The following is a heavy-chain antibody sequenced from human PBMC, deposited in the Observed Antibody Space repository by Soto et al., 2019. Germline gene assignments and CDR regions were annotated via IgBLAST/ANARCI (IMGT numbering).Heavy chain of an antibody. CDR1: GGSISRYY. CDR3: ARKLGWYCDF. V-gene: IGHV4-59*08. D-gene: IGHD1-26*01. CDR2: IYYLAST. Sequence: QVQLQESGPGLVKPSETMSLTGTVSGGSISRYYWSWIRQPPGKGLEWIGDIYYLASTPSNPSLMRRATRSVDTSKNQLSLKLSSVTAGDTAGSYWARKLGWYCDFWGRGTLVTVAS. J-gene: IGHJ2*01.